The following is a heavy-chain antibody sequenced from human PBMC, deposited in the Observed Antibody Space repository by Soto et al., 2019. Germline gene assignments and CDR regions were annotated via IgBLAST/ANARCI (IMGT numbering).Heavy chain of an antibody. Sequence: NPSETLSLTCTVSGGSISTYYWSWIRQPPGKGLEWIGYIYYSGSTNYNPSLKSRVTISVDTSKNQFSLKLSSVTAADTAMYYCARAYCSGGSCYRSGFDFWGQGTLVTVSS. D-gene: IGHD2-15*01. CDR1: GGSISTYY. V-gene: IGHV4-59*01. CDR2: IYYSGST. CDR3: ARAYCSGGSCYRSGFDF. J-gene: IGHJ4*02.